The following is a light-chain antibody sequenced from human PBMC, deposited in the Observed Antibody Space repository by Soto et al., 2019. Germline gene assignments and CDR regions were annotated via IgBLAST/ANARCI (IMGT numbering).Light chain of an antibody. V-gene: IGKV3-15*01. CDR1: QRVSSN. J-gene: IGKJ1*01. CDR3: QQYKNWTPGKT. Sequence: EIVMTQSPSTLSLSPGETATLSCRASQRVSSNLAWYQQKPGQAPRLLICGASPRATGIPASFSGSGSGTEFTRTISSLQCEDFAVYYCQQYKNWTPGKTFGQGTKVEIK. CDR2: GAS.